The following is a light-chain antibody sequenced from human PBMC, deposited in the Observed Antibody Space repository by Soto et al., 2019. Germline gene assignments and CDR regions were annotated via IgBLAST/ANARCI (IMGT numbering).Light chain of an antibody. CDR2: SNN. CDR3: AAWDDSLSGPV. CDR1: NSNIGSNT. J-gene: IGLJ2*01. V-gene: IGLV1-44*01. Sequence: QSVLTQPPSASGTPGQRVTISCSGSNSNIGSNTVNWHQQLPGTAPKLLIYSNNQRPSGVPDRFSGSKSGTSASLAISGLQSEDEADYYCAAWDDSLSGPVFGGGTKLTVL.